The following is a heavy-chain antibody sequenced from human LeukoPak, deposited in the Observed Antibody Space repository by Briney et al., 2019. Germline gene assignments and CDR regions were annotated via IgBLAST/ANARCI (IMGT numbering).Heavy chain of an antibody. CDR2: INPNSGGT. CDR3: ARDRRGISGIAGY. J-gene: IGHJ4*02. Sequence: ASVKVSCKASGYTFTGYYMHWVRQAPGQGLEWMGWINPNSGGTNYAQKFQGRVTMTRDTSIRTAYMELSRLRSDDTAVYYCARDRRGISGIAGYWGQGTLVTVSS. V-gene: IGHV1-2*02. CDR1: GYTFTGYY. D-gene: IGHD2-15*01.